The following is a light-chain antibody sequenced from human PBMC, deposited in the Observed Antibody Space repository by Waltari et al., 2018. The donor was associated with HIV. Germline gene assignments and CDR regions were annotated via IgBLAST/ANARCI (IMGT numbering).Light chain of an antibody. CDR3: TSYTSSSTLGV. J-gene: IGLJ2*01. V-gene: IGLV2-14*01. CDR1: TSDVGGFDY. CDR2: EVT. Sequence: QSALTQPASVSGSPGQSVTISCTGTTSDVGGFDYVCWYQHHPGQAPKLIIYEVTNRPSGASTRFSGSKSGNTASLTISGLQAEDEADYFCTSYTSSSTLGVFGGGTRLTVL.